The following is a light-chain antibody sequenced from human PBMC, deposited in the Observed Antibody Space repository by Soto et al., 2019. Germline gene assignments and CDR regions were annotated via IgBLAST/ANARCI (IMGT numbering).Light chain of an antibody. V-gene: IGLV2-14*03. CDR1: SSDIGGYNY. Sequence: QSALTQPASVSGSPGQSITISCTGTSSDIGGYNYVSWYQQLPGKVPKLIIYDVSNRPSGVSVRFSGSKSGNAASLTISGLQAEDEADYYCSSYTSTSTLYVFGTGTKLTVL. CDR3: SSYTSTSTLYV. CDR2: DVS. J-gene: IGLJ1*01.